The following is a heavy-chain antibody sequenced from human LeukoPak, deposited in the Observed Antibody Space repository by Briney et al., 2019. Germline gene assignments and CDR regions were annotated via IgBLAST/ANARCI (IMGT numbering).Heavy chain of an antibody. J-gene: IGHJ5*02. V-gene: IGHV4-34*01. D-gene: IGHD3-10*01. CDR1: GGSFSGYY. CDR3: ARGFLVIYYYGSGSYSWFDP. CDR2: INHIGST. Sequence: SETLSLTCAVYGGSFSGYYWSWMRQPPGKGLEWIGEINHIGSTNYNPSLKSRVTISVDTSKNLFSLKLSSVTAADTAVYYCARGFLVIYYYGSGSYSWFDPWGQGTLVTVSS.